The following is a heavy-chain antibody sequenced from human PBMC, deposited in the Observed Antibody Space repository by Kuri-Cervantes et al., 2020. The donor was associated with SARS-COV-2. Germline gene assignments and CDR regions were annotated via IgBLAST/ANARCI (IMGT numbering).Heavy chain of an antibody. CDR2: ISSSSSYI. CDR1: GFTFSSYS. CDR3: ARGGYCSGGSCYSVYYYYYYGMDV. V-gene: IGHV3-21*01. Sequence: GGSLRLSCAASGFTFSSYSMNWVRQAPGKGLEWVSSISSSSSYIYYADSVKGRFTISRDNAKSSLYLQMNSLRAEDTAVYYCARGGYCSGGSCYSVYYYYYYGMDVWGQGTTVTVSS. J-gene: IGHJ6*02. D-gene: IGHD2-15*01.